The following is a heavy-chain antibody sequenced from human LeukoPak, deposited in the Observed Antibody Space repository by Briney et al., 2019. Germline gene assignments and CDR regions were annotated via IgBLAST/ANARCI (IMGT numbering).Heavy chain of an antibody. V-gene: IGHV1-18*01. J-gene: IGHJ4*02. CDR1: GYTFTSYG. Sequence: ASVKVSCKASGYTFTSYGITWVRQAPGKGLEWMGWISAYNGNIDYAQNLQGRVTMTTDTSTSTAYMELRSLRSDDTAVYYCTIMTYCTGGTCYSYDHWGQGTMVAVSS. CDR3: TIMTYCTGGTCYSYDH. CDR2: ISAYNGNI. D-gene: IGHD2-15*01.